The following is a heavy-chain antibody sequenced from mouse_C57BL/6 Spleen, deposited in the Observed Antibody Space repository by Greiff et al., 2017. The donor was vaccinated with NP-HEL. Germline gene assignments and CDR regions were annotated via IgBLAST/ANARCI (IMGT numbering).Heavy chain of an antibody. CDR1: GFNIKNTY. V-gene: IGHV14-3*01. D-gene: IGHD2-3*01. Sequence: DVQLVESVAELVRPGASVKLSCTASGFNIKNTYMHWVKQRPEQGLEWIGRIDPANGNTKYAPKFQGKATITADTSSNTAYLQLSSLTSEDTAIYYCARSPSNDGYPFDYWGKGTTLTVSS. J-gene: IGHJ2*01. CDR3: ARSPSNDGYPFDY. CDR2: IDPANGNT.